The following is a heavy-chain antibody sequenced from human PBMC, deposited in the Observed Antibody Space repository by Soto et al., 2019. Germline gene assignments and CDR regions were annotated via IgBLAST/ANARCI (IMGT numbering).Heavy chain of an antibody. CDR3: ARPNSGYVAFDL. CDR2: IYDRGST. D-gene: IGHD5-12*01. V-gene: IGHV4-59*01. CDR1: SINSYY. J-gene: IGHJ3*01. Sequence: SINSYYWSWIRQSPGKGLEWIVYIYDRGSTNYSPSLMSRVSISIDTSKNEFSLKLSSVTAADTAVYYCARPNSGYVAFDLWGQGTMVT.